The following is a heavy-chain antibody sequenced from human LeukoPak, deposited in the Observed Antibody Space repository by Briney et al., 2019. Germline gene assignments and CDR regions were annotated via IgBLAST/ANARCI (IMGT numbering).Heavy chain of an antibody. CDR3: ARYHSGYDDY. CDR2: VYYSGNT. Sequence: SETLSLTCTVSGGSVSISSYYWGWIRQPPGKGLEWIGRVYYSGNTYYNPSLRSRVTISVDTSKNQFSLKLSSVTAADTAVYYCARYHSGYDDYWGQGTLVTVSS. D-gene: IGHD5-12*01. V-gene: IGHV4-39*07. CDR1: GGSVSISSYY. J-gene: IGHJ4*02.